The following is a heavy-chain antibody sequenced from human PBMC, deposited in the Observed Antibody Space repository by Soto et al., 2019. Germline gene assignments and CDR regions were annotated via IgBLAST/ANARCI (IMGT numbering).Heavy chain of an antibody. CDR2: NGDT. V-gene: IGHV1-3*01. CDR3: ARDQGMLIFGGLMTKVRYYYGMDV. D-gene: IGHD3-16*01. Sequence: NGDTRYSQKFQGRVTITRDTSASTVYMELSSLRSEDTAVYYCARDQGMLIFGGLMTKVRYYYGMDVWGQGTTVTVSS. J-gene: IGHJ6*02.